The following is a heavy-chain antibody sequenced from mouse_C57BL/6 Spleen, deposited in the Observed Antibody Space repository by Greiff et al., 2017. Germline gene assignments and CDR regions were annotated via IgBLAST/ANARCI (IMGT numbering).Heavy chain of an antibody. CDR3: AREDSSCYPYYAMDD. V-gene: IGHV5-9*01. Sequence: EVQGVESGGGLVKPGGSLKLSCAASGFTFSSYTMSWVRQTPEKRLAWVATISGGGGNTYSPDSVKGRFTISRDNAKNTLYLQRSSLMSEDTALYYGAREDSSCYPYYAMDDWGQGTSVTVSS. J-gene: IGHJ4*01. D-gene: IGHD3-2*02. CDR2: ISGGGGNT. CDR1: GFTFSSYT.